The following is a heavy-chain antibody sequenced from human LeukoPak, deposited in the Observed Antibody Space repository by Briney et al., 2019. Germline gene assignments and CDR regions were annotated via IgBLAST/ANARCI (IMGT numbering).Heavy chain of an antibody. CDR1: GFTFSTYS. Sequence: SGGSLILSCAASGFTFSTYSVSWVRLAPGKGLEWVSSISSRSSYINYGDSVKGRFTISRDNAKNSLYLQMNSLRAEDTAVYYCARGQNYYDSSGPLDYWGQGTLVTVSS. V-gene: IGHV3-21*01. J-gene: IGHJ4*02. CDR3: ARGQNYYDSSGPLDY. D-gene: IGHD3-22*01. CDR2: ISSRSSYI.